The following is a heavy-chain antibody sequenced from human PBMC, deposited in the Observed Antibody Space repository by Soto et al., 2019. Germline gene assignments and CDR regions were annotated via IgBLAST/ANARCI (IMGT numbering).Heavy chain of an antibody. CDR1: GDTFNDYY. D-gene: IGHD5-12*01. CDR2: INPNGGVT. CDR3: ARESGGATATLDYYYFYMDV. V-gene: IGHV1-2*04. Sequence: QVQLVQSGAEVKKPGASVTVSCRSSGDTFNDYYIHWVRQAPGQGLEWMGWINPNGGVTKYAQKFQVWVTMTRATSIRTVYMQLSRLRSDDTAVYYCARESGGATATLDYYYFYMDVWGTGTTVTVSS. J-gene: IGHJ6*03.